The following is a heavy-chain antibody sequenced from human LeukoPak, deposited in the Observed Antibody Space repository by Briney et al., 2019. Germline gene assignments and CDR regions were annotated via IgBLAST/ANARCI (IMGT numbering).Heavy chain of an antibody. Sequence: PGRSLRLSCAASGFIFNNYAMHWVRQPPGKGLEWVSGISWNSGSIDYADSVKGRFTISRDNAKNSLYLQMNSLRVEDTAVYYCARDGGIGWFDPWGQGTLVTVSS. CDR1: GFIFNNYA. V-gene: IGHV3-9*01. CDR2: ISWNSGSI. J-gene: IGHJ5*02. D-gene: IGHD2-15*01. CDR3: ARDGGIGWFDP.